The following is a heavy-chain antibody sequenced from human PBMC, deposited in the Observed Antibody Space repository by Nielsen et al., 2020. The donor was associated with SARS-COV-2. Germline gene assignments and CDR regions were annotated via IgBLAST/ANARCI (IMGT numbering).Heavy chain of an antibody. Sequence: SETLSLTCTVSGGSISSCYWSWIRQPPGKGLEWIGYIYYSGSTNYNPSLKSRVTISVDTSKNQFSLKLSSVTAADTAVYYCARDWLGYCSSTSCYMGYFDLWGRGTLVTVSS. CDR3: ARDWLGYCSSTSCYMGYFDL. V-gene: IGHV4-59*01. J-gene: IGHJ2*01. D-gene: IGHD2-2*01. CDR2: IYYSGST. CDR1: GGSISSCY.